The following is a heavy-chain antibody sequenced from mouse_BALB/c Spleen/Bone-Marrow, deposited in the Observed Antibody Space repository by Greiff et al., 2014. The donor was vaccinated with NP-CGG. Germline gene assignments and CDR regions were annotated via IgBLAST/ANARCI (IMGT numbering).Heavy chain of an antibody. Sequence: VQLQQSGAKLVRPGVSVKISCKGSGYTFTDHAIHWVKRSHAKSLERMGVISGYYGDAIYNQKFKGKATMTVDKSSSTAYMELARLTSEDSAIYYCARSGKVRSAMDYWGQGTSVTVSS. J-gene: IGHJ4*01. CDR3: ARSGKVRSAMDY. V-gene: IGHV1S137*01. CDR1: GYTFTDHA. CDR2: ISGYYGDA. D-gene: IGHD2-14*01.